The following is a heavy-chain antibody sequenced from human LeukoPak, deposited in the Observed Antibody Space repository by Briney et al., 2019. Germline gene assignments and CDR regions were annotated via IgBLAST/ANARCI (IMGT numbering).Heavy chain of an antibody. CDR3: ARGRTMVRGPFPTDAFDI. V-gene: IGHV1-46*01. J-gene: IGHJ3*02. Sequence: GASVKASCKASGYTFTSYYMHWVRQAPGQGLEWMGIINPSGGSTSYAQKFQGRVTMTRDTSTSTVYMELSSLRSEDTAVYYCARGRTMVRGPFPTDAFDIWGQGTMVTVSS. D-gene: IGHD3-10*01. CDR1: GYTFTSYY. CDR2: INPSGGST.